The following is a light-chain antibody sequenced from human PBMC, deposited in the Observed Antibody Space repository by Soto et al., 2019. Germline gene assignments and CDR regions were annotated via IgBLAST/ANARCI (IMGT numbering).Light chain of an antibody. J-gene: IGKJ1*01. CDR1: QSVDSTY. V-gene: IGKV3D-15*01. CDR2: ATS. CDR3: QQYIDWPPGT. Sequence: EIVLTQYPGTMSLSPGERDTPSCLAIQSVDSTYLAWYQQKPDQSPRLLIYATSTRAAGIPDRFSGSGSGTEFTLNISSLQSEDFAVYYCQQYIDWPPGTFGQGTKVDI.